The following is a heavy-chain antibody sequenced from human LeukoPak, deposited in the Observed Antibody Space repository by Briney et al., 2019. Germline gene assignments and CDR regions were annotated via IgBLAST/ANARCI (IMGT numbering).Heavy chain of an antibody. D-gene: IGHD1-26*01. CDR3: AKDTRYSGSYYFVFDY. Sequence: GGSLRLSCAASGFTFSNYAMTWVRQAPGKGLEWVSGISGSGGSTYYADSVKGRFTISRDNSKNTLYLQMNSLRAEDTAVYYCAKDTRYSGSYYFVFDYWGQGTLVTVSS. CDR2: ISGSGGST. CDR1: GFTFSNYA. V-gene: IGHV3-23*01. J-gene: IGHJ4*02.